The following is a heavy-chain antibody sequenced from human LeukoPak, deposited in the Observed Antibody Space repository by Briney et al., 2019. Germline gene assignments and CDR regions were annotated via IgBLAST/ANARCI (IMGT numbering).Heavy chain of an antibody. CDR1: GFTSSRNS. Sequence: GGSLRLSCAASGFTSSRNSMSWVGKPPGKGLEWVSVIYSGGSTYYADSVKGRFTISRDNSKNTLYLQMNSLRAEDTAVYYCGHGDYGYWGQGTLVTVSS. V-gene: IGHV3-66*01. J-gene: IGHJ4*02. CDR3: GHGDYGY. CDR2: IYSGGST. D-gene: IGHD4-17*01.